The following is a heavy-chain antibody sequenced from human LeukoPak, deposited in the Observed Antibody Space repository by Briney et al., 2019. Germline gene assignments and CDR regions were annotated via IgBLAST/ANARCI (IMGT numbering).Heavy chain of an antibody. CDR3: AKRAPLYSSTPGNYFDS. D-gene: IGHD6-19*01. J-gene: IGHJ4*02. V-gene: IGHV3-23*01. CDR2: LSGSDGTT. Sequence: SGGSLRLSCAASGFTFSSYAMSWVRQAPGKGLEWVSTLSGSDGTTYYAGSVKGRFTVSRDNTKNTFYLQMNSLRAEDTAVYYCAKRAPLYSSTPGNYFDSWGQGTLVTVSS. CDR1: GFTFSSYA.